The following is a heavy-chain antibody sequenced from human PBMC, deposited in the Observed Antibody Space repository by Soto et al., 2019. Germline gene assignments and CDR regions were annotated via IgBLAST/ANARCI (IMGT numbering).Heavy chain of an antibody. Sequence: PSETLSLTCTVSGGSISSYYWSWIRQPAGKGLEWIGRIYTSGSTNYNPSLKSRVTMSVDTSKNQFSLKLSSVTAADTAVYYCARTPYYDFWSGYLNYYYGMDVLRQGTTVTVSS. CDR3: ARTPYYDFWSGYLNYYYGMDV. CDR1: GGSISSYY. V-gene: IGHV4-4*07. J-gene: IGHJ6*02. D-gene: IGHD3-3*01. CDR2: IYTSGST.